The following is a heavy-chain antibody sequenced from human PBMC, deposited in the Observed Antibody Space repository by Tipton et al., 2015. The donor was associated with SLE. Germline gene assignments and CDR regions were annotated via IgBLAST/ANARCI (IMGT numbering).Heavy chain of an antibody. CDR1: GGSISSSSHY. J-gene: IGHJ4*02. Sequence: TLSLTCTVSGGSISSSSHYWGWIRQPPGKGLEWIGCIYYTGNTYYSPSLKSRVTISVDTSKNQFSLRLSSVTAADTAAYYCAREGGQGTLWGQGTLATVSS. D-gene: IGHD3-16*01. V-gene: IGHV4-39*07. CDR2: IYYTGNT. CDR3: AREGGQGTL.